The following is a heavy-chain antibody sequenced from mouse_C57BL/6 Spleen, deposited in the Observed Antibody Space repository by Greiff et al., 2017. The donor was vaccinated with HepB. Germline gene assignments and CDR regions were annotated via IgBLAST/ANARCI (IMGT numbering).Heavy chain of an antibody. CDR1: GFTFSDYG. CDR2: ISSGSSTI. J-gene: IGHJ1*03. CDR3: ARFPYGSSGYWYFDV. V-gene: IGHV5-17*01. D-gene: IGHD1-1*01. Sequence: EVKLVESGGGLVKPGGSLKLSCAASGFTFSDYGMHWVRQAPEKGLEWVAYISSGSSTIYYADTVKGRFTISRDNAKNTLFLQMTSLRSEDTAMYYWARFPYGSSGYWYFDVWGTGTTVTVSS.